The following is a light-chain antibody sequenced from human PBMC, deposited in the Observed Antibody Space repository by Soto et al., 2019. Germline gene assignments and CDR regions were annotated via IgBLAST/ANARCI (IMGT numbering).Light chain of an antibody. J-gene: IGKJ1*01. CDR3: QQYNSYPRT. CDR2: AAS. Sequence: DIQMTQSPSSVSASVGDRVTITCRASQGISRWLAWYQKKPGRAPKLLIYAASSLQSGVPVRFSGSGSGTDFTLTISSLQPDDFATYYCQQYNSYPRTFGQGTKVDIK. CDR1: QGISRW. V-gene: IGKV1D-16*01.